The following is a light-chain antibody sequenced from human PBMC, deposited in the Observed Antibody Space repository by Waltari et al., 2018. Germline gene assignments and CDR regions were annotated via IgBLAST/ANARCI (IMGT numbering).Light chain of an antibody. CDR3: CSYAGSSTFVV. V-gene: IGLV2-23*02. CDR1: NNDIGSYDL. CDR2: EVS. J-gene: IGLJ2*01. Sequence: QSALTQPASVSGSPGQSITISCSGTNNDIGSYDLVSWYQHHPGKAPKFMIYEVSKRPSGVSNRFSGSKSGNTASLTISGLQAEDEADYYCCSYAGSSTFVVFGGGTKLTVL.